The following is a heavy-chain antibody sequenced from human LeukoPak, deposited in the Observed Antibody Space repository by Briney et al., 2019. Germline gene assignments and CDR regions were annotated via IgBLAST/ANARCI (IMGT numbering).Heavy chain of an antibody. CDR3: AKVWT. CDR1: GFTFISYA. V-gene: IGHV3-30*04. CDR2: ISFHGTDS. D-gene: IGHD3/OR15-3a*01. J-gene: IGHJ4*02. Sequence: PGGSLRLSCAASGFTFISYAIHWVRQAPGKGLEWVAVISFHGTDSFYADSVKGRFTISRDNSKNTLYLQMNSLRAEDTAVYYCAKVWTWGQGTLVTVSS.